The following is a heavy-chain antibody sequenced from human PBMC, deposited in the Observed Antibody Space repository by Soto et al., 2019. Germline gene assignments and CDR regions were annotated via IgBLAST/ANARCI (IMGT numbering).Heavy chain of an antibody. J-gene: IGHJ4*02. Sequence: QVQLVQSGAEVKKPGSSVRVSCRASGGTFSSYPISWVRQAPGQGLEWMGGIIPIFGAANYAQRFQGRVTITADKSTSTAYMVLSRLRSEDTAVYYSARSAAYSSSRFDPLGYYFDNWGQGTLVTVSS. V-gene: IGHV1-69*06. CDR3: ARSAAYSSSRFDPLGYYFDN. D-gene: IGHD6-13*01. CDR2: IIPIFGAA. CDR1: GGTFSSYP.